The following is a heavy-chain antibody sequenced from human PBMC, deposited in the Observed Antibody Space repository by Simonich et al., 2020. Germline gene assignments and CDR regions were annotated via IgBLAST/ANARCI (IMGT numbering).Heavy chain of an antibody. CDR2: ISGSGGIT. CDR3: AKDLGERITMIVVVIDAFDI. J-gene: IGHJ3*02. D-gene: IGHD3-22*01. V-gene: IGHV3-23*01. CDR1: GFTFSSYA. Sequence: GGGLVQPGGSLRLSCAASGFTFSSYAMSWFRQAPGKGLECVSAISGSGGITYYAYSVKGRFTNSRDTSKNTLYLQMNSLRAEDTAVYYCAKDLGERITMIVVVIDAFDIWGQGTMVTVSS.